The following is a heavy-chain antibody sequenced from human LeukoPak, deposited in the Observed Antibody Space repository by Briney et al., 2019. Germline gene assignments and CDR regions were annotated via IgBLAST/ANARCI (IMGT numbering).Heavy chain of an antibody. CDR2: IYHSGST. V-gene: IGHV4-38-2*01. CDR3: AANFEGTAIYP. CDR1: GYSISSGYC. D-gene: IGHD5-18*01. J-gene: IGHJ5*02. Sequence: PSETLSLTCAVSGYSISSGYCWGWIRQPPGKGLAGIGSIYHSGSTYYNPSLRSRVTISVDTSKNQFSLKLSSVTAADTAVYYCAANFEGTAIYPWGQGTLVTVSS.